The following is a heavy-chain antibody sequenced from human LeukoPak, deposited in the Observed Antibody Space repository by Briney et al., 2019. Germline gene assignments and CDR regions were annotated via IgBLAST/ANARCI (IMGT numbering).Heavy chain of an antibody. CDR1: GGSISSYY. Sequence: PSETLSLTCTVSGGSISSYYWSWIRQPPGKGLEWIGYIYYSGSTNYNPSLKSRVTISVDTSKNQFSLKLSSVTAADTAVYYCTRQDYGGKAPPLWYFDLWGRGTLVTVSS. V-gene: IGHV4-59*01. CDR2: IYYSGST. CDR3: TRQDYGGKAPPLWYFDL. J-gene: IGHJ2*01. D-gene: IGHD4-23*01.